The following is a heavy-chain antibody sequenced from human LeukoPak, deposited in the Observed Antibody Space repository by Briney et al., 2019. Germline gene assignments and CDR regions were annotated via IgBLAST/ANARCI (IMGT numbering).Heavy chain of an antibody. CDR3: VRVEYSSSFWFDP. CDR2: IYYSGST. CDR1: GGSISSGGYY. Sequence: PSETLSLTCTVSGGSISSGGYYWSWIRQHPGKGLEWIGYIYYSGSTYYNPSLKSRVTISVDTSKNQFSLKLSSVTAADTAVYYCVRVEYSSSFWFDPWGQGTLVTVSS. V-gene: IGHV4-31*03. D-gene: IGHD6-13*01. J-gene: IGHJ5*02.